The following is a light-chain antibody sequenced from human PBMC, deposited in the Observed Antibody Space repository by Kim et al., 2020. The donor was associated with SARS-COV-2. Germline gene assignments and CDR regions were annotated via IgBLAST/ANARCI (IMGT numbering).Light chain of an antibody. Sequence: EIVLTQSPGTLSLSPGDRASLSCRATQRITNSYLAWFQQKPGQPPRLLIHRASARATGIPDRFSGSESGTDFTLTITRLEPEDFAVYYCQQYGGAYTFGQGTKLEI. J-gene: IGKJ2*01. V-gene: IGKV3-20*01. CDR2: RAS. CDR1: QRITNSY. CDR3: QQYGGAYT.